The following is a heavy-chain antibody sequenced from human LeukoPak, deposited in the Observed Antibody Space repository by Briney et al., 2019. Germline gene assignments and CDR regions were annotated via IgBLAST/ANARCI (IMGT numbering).Heavy chain of an antibody. J-gene: IGHJ4*02. CDR1: GFIFSDYG. CDR2: INYKGGPT. V-gene: IGHV3-64*02. Sequence: PGRSLRLSCVASGFIFSDYGIQWVRQSPGRGLEYVSAINYKGGPTYYADSVKGRFTISTDNSKNTLFLQMASLRDEDMGVYYCARVGPATAFDYWGQGTLVTVSS. CDR3: ARVGPATAFDY.